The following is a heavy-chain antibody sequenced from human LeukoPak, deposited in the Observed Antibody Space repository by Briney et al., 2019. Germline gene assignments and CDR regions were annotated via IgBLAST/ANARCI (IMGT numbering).Heavy chain of an antibody. D-gene: IGHD4-17*01. CDR1: GGSFGGYY. CDR2: INHSGST. Sequence: SETLSLTCAVYGGSFGGYYWSWFRQPPGKGLGWIGDINHSGSTNYNPSLKSRVTISVDTSKNQYSLKLSSVTAADTAVYYCARRRFTTSAFDIWGQGTMVTVSS. V-gene: IGHV4-34*01. CDR3: ARRRFTTSAFDI. J-gene: IGHJ3*02.